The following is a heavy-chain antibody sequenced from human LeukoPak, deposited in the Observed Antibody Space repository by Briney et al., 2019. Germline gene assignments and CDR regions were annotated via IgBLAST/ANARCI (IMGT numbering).Heavy chain of an antibody. V-gene: IGHV1-18*01. J-gene: IGHJ4*02. D-gene: IGHD3-22*01. CDR2: ISAYNGNT. CDR3: ARAYYHDTSSYQGFDF. Sequence: ASVKVSCKASGCTFSSHGYNWVRQAPGQGLEWMGWISAYNGNTDYAQKFQGRVTMTTDTSTSTAYMELRSLRSDDTAVYFCARAYYHDTSSYQGFDFWGQGTLVTVSS. CDR1: GCTFSSHG.